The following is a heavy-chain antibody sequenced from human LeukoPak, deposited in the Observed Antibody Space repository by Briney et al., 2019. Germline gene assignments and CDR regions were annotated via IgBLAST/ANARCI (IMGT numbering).Heavy chain of an antibody. D-gene: IGHD1-1*01. Sequence: ASVKVSCKASGYTFTGYYMHWVRQAPGQGLEWMGMINPSGGSTFYAQKFQGRVTMTSDTSTSTVYMELSSLRSEDTAVYYCARRYLYYFDYWGQGTLVTVSS. J-gene: IGHJ4*02. V-gene: IGHV1-46*01. CDR2: INPSGGST. CDR3: ARRYLYYFDY. CDR1: GYTFTGYY.